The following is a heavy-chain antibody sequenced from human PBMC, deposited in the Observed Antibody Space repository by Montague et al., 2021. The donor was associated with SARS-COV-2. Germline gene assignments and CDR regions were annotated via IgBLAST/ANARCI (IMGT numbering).Heavy chain of an antibody. V-gene: IGHV4-34*01. CDR1: GGSFSGYY. CDR2: INHSGST. Sequence: SESLSLTCAVYGGSFSGYYWSWIRQPPGKGLDWIGEINHSGSTNYNPSLNSRVTISVDTSKNQFSLKLSSVTAADTAVYYCTREGYQVLWSDYYYYGMDVWGQGTTVTVSS. J-gene: IGHJ6*02. CDR3: TREGYQVLWSDYYYYGMDV. D-gene: IGHD2-2*01.